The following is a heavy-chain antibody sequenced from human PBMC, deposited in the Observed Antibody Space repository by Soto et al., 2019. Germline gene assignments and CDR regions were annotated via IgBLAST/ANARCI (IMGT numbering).Heavy chain of an antibody. Sequence: GGSLRLSCASSVFTFSSYAMHWVRQAPGKGLEWVAVISYDGSNKYYADSVKGRFTISRDNSKNTLYLQMNSLRAEDTAVYYCARDLSRIVGATGFDYWGQGTLVTVSS. J-gene: IGHJ4*02. CDR3: ARDLSRIVGATGFDY. CDR2: ISYDGSNK. D-gene: IGHD1-26*01. CDR1: VFTFSSYA. V-gene: IGHV3-30-3*01.